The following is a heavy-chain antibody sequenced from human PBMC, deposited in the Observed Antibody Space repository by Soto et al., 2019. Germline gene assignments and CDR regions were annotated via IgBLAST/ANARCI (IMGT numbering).Heavy chain of an antibody. D-gene: IGHD5-12*01. CDR2: IYGGGST. J-gene: IGHJ4*02. CDR1: GFTINNNY. CDR3: ARARDAYNFLYEPT. Sequence: TGGSLRLSSAASGFTINNNYMSWVRQAPGKGLEWVSVIYGGGSTDYADSVKGRFTISRDNSKNTLYLQMNSLRAEDTATYYCARARDAYNFLYEPTWGQGTLVTVSS. V-gene: IGHV3-53*01.